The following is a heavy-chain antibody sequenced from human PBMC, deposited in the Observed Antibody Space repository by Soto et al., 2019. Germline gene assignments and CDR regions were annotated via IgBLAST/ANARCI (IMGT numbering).Heavy chain of an antibody. CDR2: IHYSGST. CDR3: TRGGDAYKHGH. J-gene: IGHJ4*02. Sequence: ASETMCVTCSVAGGSGVILSCCWSLIRQPPGKGLEWIGFIHYSGSTNYNPSLKSRVTMSVDTSKNQFSLKLTSVNAADTAVYYYTRGGDAYKHGHWGQGTLVTVSS. CDR1: GGSGVILSCC. V-gene: IGHV4-61*01. D-gene: IGHD2-21*01.